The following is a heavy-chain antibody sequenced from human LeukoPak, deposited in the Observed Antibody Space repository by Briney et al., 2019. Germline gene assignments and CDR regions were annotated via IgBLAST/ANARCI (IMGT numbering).Heavy chain of an antibody. D-gene: IGHD6-19*01. CDR2: INHSGST. Sequence: PSETLSPTCAVYGGSFSGYYWSWIRQPPGKGLEWIGEINHSGSTNYNPSLKSRVTISVDTSKNQFSLKLSSVTAADTAVYYCARAQSSSGWSPPYYFDYWGQGTLVTVSS. CDR3: ARAQSSSGWSPPYYFDY. CDR1: GGSFSGYY. V-gene: IGHV4-34*01. J-gene: IGHJ4*02.